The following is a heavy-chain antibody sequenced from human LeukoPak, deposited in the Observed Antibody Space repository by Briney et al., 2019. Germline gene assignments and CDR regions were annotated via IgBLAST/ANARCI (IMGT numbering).Heavy chain of an antibody. V-gene: IGHV3-23*01. J-gene: IGHJ4*01. CDR2: ISGSGVSR. CDR3: ARNSREYSYGSVDY. Sequence: GSLRLSCAASGFHFSSYAMSWVRPAPGKGLEGVSAISGSGVSRYYADSVRGRFTISRDNSKNTLYLQMNSLRAEDTALYYCARNSREYSYGSVDYWGHGALVTVSS. CDR1: GFHFSSYA. D-gene: IGHD5-18*01.